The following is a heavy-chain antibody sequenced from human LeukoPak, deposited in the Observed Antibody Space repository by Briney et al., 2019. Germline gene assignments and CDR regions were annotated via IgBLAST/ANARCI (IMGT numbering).Heavy chain of an antibody. J-gene: IGHJ3*02. CDR3: ARGDYYYDSSGFSPGHDAFDI. V-gene: IGHV4-34*01. Sequence: SETMSLTCAVHGGSFSGYYWSCIRQPPGKGREWIGEINNSVSTNYNPSLKSRVTISVDTSKNQFSLKLSSVTAADTAVYYCARGDYYYDSSGFSPGHDAFDIWGQGTMVTVSS. CDR2: INNSVST. CDR1: GGSFSGYY. D-gene: IGHD3-22*01.